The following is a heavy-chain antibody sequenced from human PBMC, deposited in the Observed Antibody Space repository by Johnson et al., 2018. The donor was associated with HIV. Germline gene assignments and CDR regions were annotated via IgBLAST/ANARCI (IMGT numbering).Heavy chain of an antibody. Sequence: QVLLVESGGGLVQPGGSLRLSCAASGFTFSSYAMHWVRQAPGKGLEWVAVISYDGSNKYYADSVKGRFTISRDNSKNTLYLQMNSLRAEDTAVYYCARERRAGVKGAFDIWGQGTMVTVSS. CDR1: GFTFSSYA. J-gene: IGHJ3*02. D-gene: IGHD2-21*01. CDR2: ISYDGSNK. CDR3: ARERRAGVKGAFDI. V-gene: IGHV3-30*04.